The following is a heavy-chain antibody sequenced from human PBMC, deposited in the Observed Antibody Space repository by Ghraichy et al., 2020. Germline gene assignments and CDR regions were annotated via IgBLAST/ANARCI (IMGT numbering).Heavy chain of an antibody. J-gene: IGHJ4*02. CDR2: INHSGST. V-gene: IGHV4-34*01. Sequence: SETLSLTCTVYGGSLSGYYWSWIRQSPEKGLEWIGEINHSGSTNYNPSLKSRVIISVDTSNNFFFLKKSAVTAADTAVYYCARGSSIAALPFDYWGQGALVIVSS. CDR3: ARGSSIAALPFDY. D-gene: IGHD6-6*01. CDR1: GGSLSGYY.